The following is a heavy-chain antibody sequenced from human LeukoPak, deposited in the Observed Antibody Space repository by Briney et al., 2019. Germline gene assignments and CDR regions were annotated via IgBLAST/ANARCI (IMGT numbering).Heavy chain of an antibody. CDR2: ISYDGSNK. CDR1: GFTFSSYG. J-gene: IGHJ6*02. Sequence: GGSLRLSCAASGFTFSSYGMHWVRQAPGKGLEWGAVISYDGSNKYYADSVKGRFTISRDNSKNTLYLQMNSLRAEDTAVYYCAKEHSVTTVDYYYYGMDVWGQGPTVTVSS. D-gene: IGHD4-17*01. CDR3: AKEHSVTTVDYYYYGMDV. V-gene: IGHV3-30*18.